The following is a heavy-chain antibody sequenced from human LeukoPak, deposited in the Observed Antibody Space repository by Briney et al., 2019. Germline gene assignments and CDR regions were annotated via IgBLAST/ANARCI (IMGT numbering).Heavy chain of an antibody. J-gene: IGHJ4*02. Sequence: PGGSLRLSCAASGFTFSSYAMSWVRQAPGKGLEWVSAISGSGGSTYYADSVKGRFTISRDNSKNTLYLQMNSLRAEDTAVYYCAKGRPVVVTAIGRLEYFDYWGQGTLVTVSS. D-gene: IGHD2-21*02. CDR2: ISGSGGST. CDR1: GFTFSSYA. CDR3: AKGRPVVVTAIGRLEYFDY. V-gene: IGHV3-23*01.